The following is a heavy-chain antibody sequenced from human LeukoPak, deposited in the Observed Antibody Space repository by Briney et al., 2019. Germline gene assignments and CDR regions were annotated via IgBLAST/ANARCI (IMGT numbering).Heavy chain of an antibody. CDR1: GGSISSYY. CDR3: ARHQKHLRNDSSAYYSTALSDY. D-gene: IGHD3-22*01. Sequence: SETLSLTCTVSGGSISSYYWSWIRQPPGKGLEWIGYIYYSGSTNYNPSLKSRVTISVDTSKNQFSLQLSSVTAADTAVYYCARHQKHLRNDSSAYYSTALSDYWGQGTLVTVSS. V-gene: IGHV4-59*08. CDR2: IYYSGST. J-gene: IGHJ4*02.